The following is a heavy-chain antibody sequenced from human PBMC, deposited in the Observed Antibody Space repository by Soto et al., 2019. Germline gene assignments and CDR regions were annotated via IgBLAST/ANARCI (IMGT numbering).Heavy chain of an antibody. Sequence: PSQTLSLPCALSGDSVSSYSAAWNWIRQSPSGGLEWLGRTYYRSRFFSDYAESVKSRIIINPDTSKNQFSLQLKSVTPEDTAVYYCVRDRYSSSGWFDPWDQGTPVTVSS. V-gene: IGHV6-1*01. CDR3: VRDRYSSSGWFDP. J-gene: IGHJ5*02. D-gene: IGHD3-10*01. CDR2: TYYRSRFFS. CDR1: GDSVSSYSAA.